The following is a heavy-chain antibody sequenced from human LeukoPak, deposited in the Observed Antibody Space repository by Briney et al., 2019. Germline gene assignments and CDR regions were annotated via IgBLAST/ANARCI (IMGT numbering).Heavy chain of an antibody. CDR2: IYYSGGT. V-gene: IGHV4-39*07. D-gene: IGHD4-11*01. Sequence: SETLSIICSVACGSISRSSYYWGWIRQPPGKGLAWIGSIYYSGGTYYNPSLKSRVTISVDTSKNQFSLKLSSVTAADTAVYFCARGRVSSSTWYSTYYYYFYMDVWGKRTTVTVSS. CDR1: CGSISRSSYY. CDR3: ARGRVSSSTWYSTYYYYFYMDV. J-gene: IGHJ6*03.